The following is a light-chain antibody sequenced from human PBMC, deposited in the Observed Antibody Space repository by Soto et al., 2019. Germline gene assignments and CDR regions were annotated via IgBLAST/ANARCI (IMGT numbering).Light chain of an antibody. CDR1: QSVGGN. J-gene: IGKJ1*01. CDR2: AAS. Sequence: EIVITQSPATLSVSPGERATLSCRASQSVGGNLAWYQQKPGQAPRLLIYAASTRATGIPARFSGSGSGTEFTLTISSLQSEDFAVYYCQQYNNWPPWTLGQGTKVDIK. CDR3: QQYNNWPPWT. V-gene: IGKV3-15*01.